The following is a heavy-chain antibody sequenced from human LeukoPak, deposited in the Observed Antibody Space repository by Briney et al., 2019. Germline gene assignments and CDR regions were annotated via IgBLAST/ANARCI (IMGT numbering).Heavy chain of an antibody. CDR1: GGSMSNYY. CDR3: ARDPSYNWNYGWFDP. Sequence: SETLSLTCSVFGGSMSNYYWSWIRRPPGRGLEWIGNIYYSGYTIYNPSLKSRVTISVDTSKNQFSLKLSSVTDADTAMYHCARDPSYNWNYGWFDPWGQGTLVTVSS. J-gene: IGHJ5*02. CDR2: IYYSGYT. V-gene: IGHV4-59*13. D-gene: IGHD1-7*01.